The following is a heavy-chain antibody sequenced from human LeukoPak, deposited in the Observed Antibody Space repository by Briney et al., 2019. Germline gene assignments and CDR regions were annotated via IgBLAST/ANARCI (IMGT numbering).Heavy chain of an antibody. Sequence: GGSLRLSCAASGFTFSSYAMSWVRQAPGKGLEWVSAISGSGGSTYYADSVKGRFTISRDNSKNTLYLQMNGLRAEDTAVYYCAKQSTYYDFWSGYYIGPFDYWGQGTLVTVSS. V-gene: IGHV3-23*01. D-gene: IGHD3-3*01. CDR2: ISGSGGST. J-gene: IGHJ4*02. CDR1: GFTFSSYA. CDR3: AKQSTYYDFWSGYYIGPFDY.